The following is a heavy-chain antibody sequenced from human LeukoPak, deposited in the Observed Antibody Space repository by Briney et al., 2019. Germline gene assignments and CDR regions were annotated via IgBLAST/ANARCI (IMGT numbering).Heavy chain of an antibody. CDR1: RFTFDDYA. Sequence: PGRSLRLSCAASRFTFDDYAMHWVRQAPGKGLEGVSGISWNSGSIGYADSVKGRFTISRDNAKNSLYLQMNSLRAEDTALYYCAKDHSSGYNWYFDLWGRGTLVTVSS. CDR2: ISWNSGSI. D-gene: IGHD3-22*01. J-gene: IGHJ2*01. V-gene: IGHV3-9*01. CDR3: AKDHSSGYNWYFDL.